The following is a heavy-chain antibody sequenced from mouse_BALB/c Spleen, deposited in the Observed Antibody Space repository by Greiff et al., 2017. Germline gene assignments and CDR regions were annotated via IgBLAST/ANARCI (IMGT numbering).Heavy chain of an antibody. D-gene: IGHD2-4*01. Sequence: QVQLKESGAELARPGASVKMSCKASGYTFTSYTMHWVKQRPGQGLEWIGYINPSSGYTNYNQKFKDKATFTADKSSSTAYMQLSSLTSEDSAVYYCARGGITTAMDYWGQGTSVTVSS. J-gene: IGHJ4*01. CDR2: INPSSGYT. CDR3: ARGGITTAMDY. V-gene: IGHV1-4*01. CDR1: GYTFTSYT.